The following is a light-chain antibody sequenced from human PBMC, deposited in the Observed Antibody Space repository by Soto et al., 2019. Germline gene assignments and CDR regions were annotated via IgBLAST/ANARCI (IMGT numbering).Light chain of an antibody. CDR2: AAS. V-gene: IGKV1-39*01. CDR1: QSISNY. J-gene: IGKJ5*01. Sequence: DIQMTQSPSSLSASVGDRVTITCRASQSISNYLNWYQQKPGKAPKLLISAASSLQSGVPSRFSGGGSGTDFTLTISSLQPEDFATYYCQQSYSSPLGFGQGTRLEIK. CDR3: QQSYSSPLG.